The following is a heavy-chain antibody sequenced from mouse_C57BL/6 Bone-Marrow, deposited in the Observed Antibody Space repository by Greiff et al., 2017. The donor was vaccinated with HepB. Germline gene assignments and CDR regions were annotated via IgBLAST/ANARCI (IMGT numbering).Heavy chain of an antibody. CDR3: TRWLLRL. CDR1: GFNIKDDY. J-gene: IGHJ3*01. V-gene: IGHV14-4*01. CDR2: IDPENGDT. Sequence: VQLQQSGAELVRPGASVKLSCTASGFNIKDDYMHWVKQRPEQGLEWIGGIDPENGDTEYASKFQGKATITADTSSNSAYLQLSSLTSEDTAVYYCTRWLLRLGGQGTLVTVSA. D-gene: IGHD2-3*01.